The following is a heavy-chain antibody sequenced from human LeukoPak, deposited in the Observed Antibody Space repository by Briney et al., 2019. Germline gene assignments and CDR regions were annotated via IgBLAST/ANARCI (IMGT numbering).Heavy chain of an antibody. J-gene: IGHJ4*02. CDR2: IYIGGRT. D-gene: IGHD5-18*01. Sequence: GGSLRLSCAASGFTFSGNYVSWVRQAPGKGLEWVSVIYIGGRTYYEDSVTGRFTIPRDNSKNTLFLQMRGLRPEDTAIYYCAREGVGYFFDYWGQGALVTVSS. CDR3: AREGVGYFFDY. V-gene: IGHV3-53*05. CDR1: GFTFSGNY.